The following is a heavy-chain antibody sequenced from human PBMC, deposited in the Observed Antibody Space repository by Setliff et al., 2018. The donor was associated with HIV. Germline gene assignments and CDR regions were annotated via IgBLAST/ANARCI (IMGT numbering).Heavy chain of an antibody. D-gene: IGHD2-8*01. CDR1: GYIFTDYD. CDR3: SSASGYCRSGVCYIGVHKTPDKYYCDS. J-gene: IGHJ4*02. V-gene: IGHV1-69*10. CDR2: IIPTLDIT. Sequence: SVKVSCKASGYIFTDYDLIWVRQDTGQGLVWMGGIIPTLDITKSAQKFQCRVTMTRDTSTSKGYMELCSLRSEDTAVYFCSSASGYCRSGVCYIGVHKTPDKYYCDSWGQGTLVTVSS.